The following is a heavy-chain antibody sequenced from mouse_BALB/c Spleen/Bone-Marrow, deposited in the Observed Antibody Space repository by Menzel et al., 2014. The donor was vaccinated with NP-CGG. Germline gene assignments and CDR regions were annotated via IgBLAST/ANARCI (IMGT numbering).Heavy chain of an antibody. J-gene: IGHJ4*01. D-gene: IGHD2-3*01. CDR3: ARSDGYRDMDY. V-gene: IGHV1-82*01. CDR2: IYPGDGDT. Sequence: QVQLKESGPELVKPGASVKISCKASGYAFSSSWMNWVKQRPGQGLEWIGRIYPGDGDTKYNGKFKGKATLTADKSSSTAYRQLSSLTSVDSAVYFCARSDGYRDMDYWGQGTSVTVSS. CDR1: GYAFSSSW.